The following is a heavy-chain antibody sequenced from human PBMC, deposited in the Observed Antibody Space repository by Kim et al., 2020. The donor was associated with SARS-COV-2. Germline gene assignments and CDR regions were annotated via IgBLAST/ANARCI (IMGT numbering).Heavy chain of an antibody. V-gene: IGHV4-59*01. CDR1: GGSISSYY. D-gene: IGHD1-26*01. CDR2: IYYSGST. J-gene: IGHJ4*02. CDR3: ARVTWGATAFDY. Sequence: SETLSLTCTVSGGSISSYYWSWIRQPPGKGLEWIGYIYYSGSTNYNPSLKSRVTISVDTSKNQFSLKLSSVTAADTAVYYCARVTWGATAFDYWGQGTLVTVSS.